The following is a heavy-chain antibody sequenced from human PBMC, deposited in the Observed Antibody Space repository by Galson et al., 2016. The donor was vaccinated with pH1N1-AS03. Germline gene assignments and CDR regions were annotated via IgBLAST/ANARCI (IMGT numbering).Heavy chain of an antibody. Sequence: SLRLSCAASGFTVTSFGMNWVRQAPGKGLECVAVVSYDGSNKYYGDSVKGRFTISRDNSKNTLFLQVNGLRPEDTGVYYCARESRGVGAIEVGFDPWGQGTLVTVSS. V-gene: IGHV3-30*05. J-gene: IGHJ5*02. CDR2: VSYDGSNK. CDR3: ARESRGVGAIEVGFDP. D-gene: IGHD1-26*01. CDR1: GFTVTSFG.